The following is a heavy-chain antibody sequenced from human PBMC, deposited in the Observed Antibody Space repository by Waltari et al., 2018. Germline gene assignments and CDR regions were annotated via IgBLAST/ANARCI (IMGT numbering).Heavy chain of an antibody. V-gene: IGHV4-61*02. Sequence: QVHLQQSGPELVKPSQTLSLTCTVSGDSFTSRTYYWSWIRQPAGKGLEWIGRIHISGSTNYNPSLKSRVTMSVDTSKNQFSLKLTSVTAADTAVYYCAREIYYDTSGYPDYWGQGTLVTVSS. J-gene: IGHJ4*02. CDR3: AREIYYDTSGYPDY. D-gene: IGHD3-22*01. CDR1: GDSFTSRTYY. CDR2: IHISGST.